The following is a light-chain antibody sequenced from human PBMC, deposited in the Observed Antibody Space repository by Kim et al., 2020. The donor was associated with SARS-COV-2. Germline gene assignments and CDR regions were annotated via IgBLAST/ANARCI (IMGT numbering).Light chain of an antibody. V-gene: IGLV2-8*01. CDR1: SSDVGGYTY. CDR2: EVS. J-gene: IGLJ3*02. CDR3: SSYAGSNNFEV. Sequence: SVPISCTGTSSDVGGYTYVSWYQQHPGKAPKLMIYEVSKRPSGVPDRFSGSKSGNTASLTVSGLQAEDEADYYCSSYAGSNNFEVFGGGTQLTVL.